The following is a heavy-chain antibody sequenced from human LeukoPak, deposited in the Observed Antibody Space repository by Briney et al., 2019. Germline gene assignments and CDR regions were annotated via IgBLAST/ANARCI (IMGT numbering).Heavy chain of an antibody. Sequence: ASVKVSCKDSGYTFTSYAMHWVRQAPGQRLEWMGWINAGNGNTKYSQKFQDRVTITRDTSASTAYMELSSLRSEDTAVYYCARPHIRGVVEYDFDYWGQGTLVTVSS. CDR3: ARPHIRGVVEYDFDY. CDR2: INAGNGNT. J-gene: IGHJ4*02. V-gene: IGHV1-3*01. D-gene: IGHD3-10*01. CDR1: GYTFTSYA.